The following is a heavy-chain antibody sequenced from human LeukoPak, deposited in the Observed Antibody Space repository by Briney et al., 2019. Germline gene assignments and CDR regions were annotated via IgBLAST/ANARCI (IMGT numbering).Heavy chain of an antibody. CDR1: GGSISSYY. Sequence: PSETLSLTRTVSGGSISSYYWSWIRQPPGKGREWIGYLYYSGSNNYNPSLTSRVTISVDTSKNQFSLKLSSVTAADTAVYYCARGLRGQWLPTSYYYGMDVWGQGTTVTVSS. CDR2: LYYSGSN. V-gene: IGHV4-59*01. J-gene: IGHJ6*02. CDR3: ARGLRGQWLPTSYYYGMDV. D-gene: IGHD6-19*01.